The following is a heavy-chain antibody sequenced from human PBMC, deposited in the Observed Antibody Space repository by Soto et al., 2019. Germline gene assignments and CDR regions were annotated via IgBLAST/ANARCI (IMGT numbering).Heavy chain of an antibody. CDR3: TTDRAIMEAVIFDS. D-gene: IGHD2-15*01. J-gene: IGHJ4*02. CDR2: IKSKTDGGTT. Sequence: EVQLVESGGGLVKPGESLRLSCAASGFTFTNAWMSWVGQAPGKGLGLVGRIKSKTDGGTTDYTAPVKGRFTISIDDSKNPLYLQINSLETEDTAVYYCTTDRAIMEAVIFDSWGQGTLVTVSS. CDR1: GFTFTNAW. V-gene: IGHV3-15*01.